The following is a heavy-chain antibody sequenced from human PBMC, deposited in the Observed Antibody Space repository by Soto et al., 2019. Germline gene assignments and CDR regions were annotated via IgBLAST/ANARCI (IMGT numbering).Heavy chain of an antibody. CDR2: IYYSGST. CDR3: ARHNGEYVTQY. Sequence: QLQLQDSGPGLVKPSETLSLTCTVSGGSISGSGSYWGWIRQPPGKGLEWTGSIYYSGSTFYNPALNSRVMSSVDTSKNQFSLRLSSVTAADTAVYYCARHNGEYVTQYWGQGTLVTVSS. CDR1: GGSISGSGSY. D-gene: IGHD4-17*01. J-gene: IGHJ4*02. V-gene: IGHV4-39*01.